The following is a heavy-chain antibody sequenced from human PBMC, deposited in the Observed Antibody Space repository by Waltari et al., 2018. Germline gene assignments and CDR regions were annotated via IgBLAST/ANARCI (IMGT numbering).Heavy chain of an antibody. V-gene: IGHV4-30-4*08. CDR1: GGSIRSGDYY. D-gene: IGHD3-3*01. Sequence: QVQLQESGPGLVKPSQTLSLTCTVSGGSIRSGDYYWSWIRQPPGKGLEWIGYIYYSGSTYYNPSLKSRVTISVDTSKNQFSLKLSSVTAADTAVYYCARVDYYDFWSGYYTADAFDIWGQGTMVTVSS. J-gene: IGHJ3*02. CDR3: ARVDYYDFWSGYYTADAFDI. CDR2: IYYSGST.